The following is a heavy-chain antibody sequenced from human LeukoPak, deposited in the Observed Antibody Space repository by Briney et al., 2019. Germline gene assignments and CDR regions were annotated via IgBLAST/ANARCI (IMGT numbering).Heavy chain of an antibody. CDR3: ARHEGYSYAFAY. V-gene: IGHV4-59*08. J-gene: IGHJ4*02. CDR1: GGSISSYY. CDR2: IYYSGST. D-gene: IGHD5-18*01. Sequence: QVQLQESGPGLVKPSETLSLTCTVSGGSISSYYWSWIRQPPGKGLEWIGYIYYSGSTNYNASLKSRLTISADTSKNQFSLKLSSVTAADTAVYFCARHEGYSYAFAYWGQGTLVTVSS.